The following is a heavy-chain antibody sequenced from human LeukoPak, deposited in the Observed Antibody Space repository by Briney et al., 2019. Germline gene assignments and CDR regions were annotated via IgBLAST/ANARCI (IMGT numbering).Heavy chain of an antibody. CDR2: IYHSGST. CDR3: ASRNDYDSGSYYYYYGMDV. CDR1: GGSISSSNW. V-gene: IGHV4-4*02. J-gene: IGHJ6*02. D-gene: IGHD3-10*01. Sequence: SETLSLTCAVSGGSISSSNWWSWVRQPPGKGLEWIGEIYHSGSTNYNPSLKSRVTISVDKSKNQFSLKLSSVTAADTAVYYCASRNDYDSGSYYYYYGMDVWGQGTTVTVSS.